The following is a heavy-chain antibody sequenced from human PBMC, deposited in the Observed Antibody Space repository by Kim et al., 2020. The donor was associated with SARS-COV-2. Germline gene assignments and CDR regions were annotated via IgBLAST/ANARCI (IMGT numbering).Heavy chain of an antibody. Sequence: GGSLRLSCAASGFTFDDYAMHWVRQAPGKGLEWVSGISWNSGSIGYADSVKGRFTISRDNSKNSLYLQMNSLRAEDTALYYCAKDIGAIVGATTFDYWGQETLVTVSS. CDR1: GFTFDDYA. V-gene: IGHV3-9*01. CDR2: ISWNSGSI. D-gene: IGHD1-26*01. J-gene: IGHJ4*02. CDR3: AKDIGAIVGATTFDY.